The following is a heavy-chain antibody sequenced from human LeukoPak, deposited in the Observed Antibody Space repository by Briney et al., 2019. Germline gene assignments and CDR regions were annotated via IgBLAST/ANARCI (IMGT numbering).Heavy chain of an antibody. CDR3: AGSWSPYDAFDI. J-gene: IGHJ3*02. CDR1: GDSVSRNTAG. V-gene: IGHV6-1*01. CDR2: TYYRSKWYS. D-gene: IGHD6-13*01. Sequence: SQTLSLTCAISGDSVSRNTAGWNWIRQSPSRGLEWLGRTYYRSKWYSDFAPSVRNRITINPDTSKNQFSLQLNSVTPEDTAVYYCAGSWSPYDAFDIWGQGTMVSVSS.